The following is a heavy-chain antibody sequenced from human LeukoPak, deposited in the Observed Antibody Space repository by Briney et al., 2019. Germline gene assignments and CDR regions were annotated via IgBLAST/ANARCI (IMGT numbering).Heavy chain of an antibody. J-gene: IGHJ4*02. CDR1: GFTFSSYE. CDR2: ISSSGSTI. Sequence: GGSLRLSCAASGFTFSSYEMNWVRQAPGKGLEWVSYISSSGSTIYYADSVKGRFTISRDNAKNSLYLQMNSLRAEDTALYYCARVISTEIGYCSGGSCSRGYYFDYWGQGTLVTVSS. D-gene: IGHD2-15*01. V-gene: IGHV3-48*03. CDR3: ARVISTEIGYCSGGSCSRGYYFDY.